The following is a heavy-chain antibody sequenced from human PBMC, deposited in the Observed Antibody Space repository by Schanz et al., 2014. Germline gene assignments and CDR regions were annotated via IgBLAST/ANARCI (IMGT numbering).Heavy chain of an antibody. CDR2: ISGSGGST. CDR1: GFTFSSYA. CDR3: TRDVRLDRRGNWFDP. V-gene: IGHV3-23*01. D-gene: IGHD1-1*01. J-gene: IGHJ5*02. Sequence: EVQLLESGGGLVQPGGSLRLSCAASGFTFSSYAMNWVRQAPGKGLEWVSAISGSGGSTYYADSVKGRFTISRDNSKNTLYLQMNSLRAEDTAVYYCTRDVRLDRRGNWFDPWGQGTLVTVSS.